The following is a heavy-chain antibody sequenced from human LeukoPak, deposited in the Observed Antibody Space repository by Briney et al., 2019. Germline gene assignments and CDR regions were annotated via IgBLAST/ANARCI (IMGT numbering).Heavy chain of an antibody. Sequence: ASVKVSCKASGYTFSRYYMHWVRQAPGQGLEWMRIIDPSGGSTSYAQRFQGRVTMTSDTSTNTVYMELSSLRSEDTAVYYCARAPEWLPLDYWGQGTLVTVSS. CDR1: GYTFSRYY. CDR2: IDPSGGST. J-gene: IGHJ4*02. V-gene: IGHV1-46*01. D-gene: IGHD3-3*01. CDR3: ARAPEWLPLDY.